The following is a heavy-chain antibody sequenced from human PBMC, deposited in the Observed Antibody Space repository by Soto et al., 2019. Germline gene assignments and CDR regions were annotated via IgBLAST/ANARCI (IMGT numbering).Heavy chain of an antibody. J-gene: IGHJ6*01. CDR2: ISSSSSYI. V-gene: IGHV3-21*01. Sequence: EVQLVESGGGLVKPGGSLRLSCAASGFTFSSYSMNWVSQAPGKGLEWVSSISSSSSYIYYADSVKGRFTISRDNAKNSQYLQMNSLRAEDTAVYYCARVVTVDTAMVTPGGIDGMDVW. CDR3: ARVVTVDTAMVTPGGIDGMDV. CDR1: GFTFSSYS. D-gene: IGHD5-18*01.